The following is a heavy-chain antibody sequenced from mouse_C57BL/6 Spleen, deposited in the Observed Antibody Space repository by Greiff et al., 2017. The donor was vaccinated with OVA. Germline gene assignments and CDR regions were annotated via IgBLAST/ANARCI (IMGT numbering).Heavy chain of an antibody. J-gene: IGHJ4*01. V-gene: IGHV5-17*01. CDR2: ISSGSSTI. D-gene: IGHD3-2*01. Sequence: DVHLVESGGGLVKPGGSLKLSCAASGFTFSDYGMHWVRQAPEKGLEWVAYISSGSSTIYYADTVKGRFTISRDNAKNTLFLQMTSLRSEDTAMYYCARKAETAHYYAMDYWGQGTSVTVSS. CDR3: ARKAETAHYYAMDY. CDR1: GFTFSDYG.